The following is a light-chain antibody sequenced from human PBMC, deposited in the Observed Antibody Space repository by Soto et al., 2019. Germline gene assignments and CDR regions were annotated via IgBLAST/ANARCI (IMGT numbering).Light chain of an antibody. V-gene: IGKV3-20*01. CDR1: QIISSTY. CDR2: VAS. J-gene: IGKJ2*01. Sequence: DIVLPQSPGTLSLPPGERATLFCTVTQIISSTYLGWYQQKPGQAPRLLIYVASSRATGIPDRFSGSGSGTDFTVTISRLEPEDFAVYYCQHYGTSLYTFGQGTKLEIK. CDR3: QHYGTSLYT.